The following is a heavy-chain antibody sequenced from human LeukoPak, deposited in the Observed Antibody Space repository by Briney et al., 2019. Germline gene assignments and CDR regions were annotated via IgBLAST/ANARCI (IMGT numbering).Heavy chain of an antibody. V-gene: IGHV1-18*01. CDR3: ARDSYFYDSSGFDY. CDR1: GYTFTSYG. CDR2: ISAYNGNT. Sequence: ASVKVSCKASGYTFTSYGISWVRQAPGQGLEWMGWISAYNGNTNYAQKLQGRVTMTTDTSTSTAYMELRSLRSDDTAVYYCARDSYFYDSSGFDYWGPGTPVTVSS. D-gene: IGHD3-22*01. J-gene: IGHJ4*01.